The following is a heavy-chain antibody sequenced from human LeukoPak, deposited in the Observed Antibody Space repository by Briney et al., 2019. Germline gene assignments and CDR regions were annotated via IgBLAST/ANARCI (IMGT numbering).Heavy chain of an antibody. CDR2: IYYSGST. J-gene: IGHJ5*02. CDR3: ARRVTIFGVVINWFDP. Sequence: NPSETLSLTCTVSGGSISSSSYYWGWIRQPPGKGLEWIGSIYYSGSTYYNPSLKSRVTISVDTSKNQFSLKLSSVTAADTAVCYCARRVTIFGVVINWFDPWGQGTLVTVSS. D-gene: IGHD3-3*01. CDR1: GGSISSSSYY. V-gene: IGHV4-39*01.